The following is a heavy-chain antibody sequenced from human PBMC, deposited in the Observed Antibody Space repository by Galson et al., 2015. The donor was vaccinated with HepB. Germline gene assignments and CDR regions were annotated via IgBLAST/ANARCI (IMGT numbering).Heavy chain of an antibody. D-gene: IGHD3-10*01. CDR3: AKDGTPNYYDSGSYYKPINY. V-gene: IGHV3-30*18. CDR1: GFTFSNYG. J-gene: IGHJ4*02. CDR2: ISYDGSNK. Sequence: SLRLSCAVSGFTFSNYGMHWVRQAPGKGLEWVAVISYDGSNKYYADSVRGRFTISRDNSKNTVYLQMNSLRAEDTAVYYCAKDGTPNYYDSGSYYKPINYWGQGTLVTVSS.